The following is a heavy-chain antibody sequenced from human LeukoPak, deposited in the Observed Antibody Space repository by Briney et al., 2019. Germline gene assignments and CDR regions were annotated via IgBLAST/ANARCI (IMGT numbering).Heavy chain of an antibody. D-gene: IGHD3-22*01. Sequence: GGSLGLSCAASGFTFSSYGMHWVRQAPGKGLEWVAVIWYDGSNKYYADSVKGRFTISRDNSKNTLYLHMNSLRAEDTAVYYCAKGASLGGSGYIDYWGQGTLLTVSS. CDR1: GFTFSSYG. CDR3: AKGASLGGSGYIDY. J-gene: IGHJ4*02. V-gene: IGHV3-33*06. CDR2: IWYDGSNK.